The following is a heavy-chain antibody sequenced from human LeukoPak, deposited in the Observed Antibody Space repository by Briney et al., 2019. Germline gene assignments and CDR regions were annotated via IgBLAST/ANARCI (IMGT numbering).Heavy chain of an antibody. V-gene: IGHV3-23*01. CDR2: ISGSGGTT. CDR1: GFTFSSYA. J-gene: IGHJ3*02. D-gene: IGHD2-2*01. Sequence: PGGSLRLSCAASGFTFSSYAMSWVRQAPGKGLEWVSAISGSGGTTYYAGSVKGRFTISRDNSKNSLFLQMNSLRAEDTAVYYCAKEIVVVPAAPPDDAFDIWGQGTMVTVSS. CDR3: AKEIVVVPAAPPDDAFDI.